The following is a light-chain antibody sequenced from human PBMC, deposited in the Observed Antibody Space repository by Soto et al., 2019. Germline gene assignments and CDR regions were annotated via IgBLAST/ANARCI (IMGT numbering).Light chain of an antibody. CDR3: SSYTSSNTYV. Sequence: LTQPASVSGSPGQSITISCTGTSSDVGDYNYVSWYQQYPGKAPKLMIHEVNHRPSGVSDRFSGSKSGNTASLTISGLQAEDEADYYCSSYTSSNTYVFGTGTKVTVL. V-gene: IGLV2-14*01. J-gene: IGLJ1*01. CDR2: EVN. CDR1: SSDVGDYNY.